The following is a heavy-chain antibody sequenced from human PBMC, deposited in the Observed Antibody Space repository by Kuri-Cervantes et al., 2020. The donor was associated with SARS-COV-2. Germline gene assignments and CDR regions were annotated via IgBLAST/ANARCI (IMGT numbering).Heavy chain of an antibody. D-gene: IGHD2-21*01. CDR1: GGIFSSYA. V-gene: IGHV1-69*05. CDR3: ASGGYSYGWPSMAYCGGDCYSGFVY. Sequence: SVKVSCKASGGIFSSYAISWVRQAPGQGLEWMGGIIPIFGTANYAQKFQGRVTITTDESTSTAYMELSSLRSEDTAVYYCASGGYSYGWPSMAYCGGDCYSGFVYWGQGTLVTVPS. CDR2: IIPIFGTA. J-gene: IGHJ4*02.